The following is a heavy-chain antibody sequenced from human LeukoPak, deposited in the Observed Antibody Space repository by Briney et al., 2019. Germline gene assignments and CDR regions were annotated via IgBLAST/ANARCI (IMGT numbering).Heavy chain of an antibody. CDR2: IIPIFGTA. Sequence: GASVKVSCKASGGTFSSYAISWVRQAPGQGLEWMGGIIPIFGTANYAQKFQGRVTITADESTSTAYMELSSLRSEDTAVYYCARDRNDYCSSTSCYATPWGNWFDPWGQGTLVTVSS. CDR3: ARDRNDYCSSTSCYATPWGNWFDP. D-gene: IGHD2-2*01. J-gene: IGHJ5*02. CDR1: GGTFSSYA. V-gene: IGHV1-69*13.